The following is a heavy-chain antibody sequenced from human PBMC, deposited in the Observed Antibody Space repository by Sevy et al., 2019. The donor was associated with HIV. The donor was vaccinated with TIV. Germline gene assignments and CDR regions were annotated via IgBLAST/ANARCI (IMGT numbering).Heavy chain of an antibody. CDR1: GGSFSGYY. D-gene: IGHD2-2*01. CDR2: INHSGST. J-gene: IGHJ5*02. CDR3: ARSPPIVVVPGAPSWFDP. Sequence: SETLSLTCAVHGGSFSGYYWNWIRQPPGKGLEWIGEINHSGSTNYNPSLKSRVTISVDTSKNQFSLKLSSVTAADTAVCYCARSPPIVVVPGAPSWFDPWGQGTLVTVSS. V-gene: IGHV4-34*01.